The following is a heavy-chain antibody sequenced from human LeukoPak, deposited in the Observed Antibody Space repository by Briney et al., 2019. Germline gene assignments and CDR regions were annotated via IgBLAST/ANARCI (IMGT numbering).Heavy chain of an antibody. CDR1: GGSISSYY. Sequence: PSETLSLTCTVSGGSISSYYWSWIRQPPGKGLEWIGYIYYSGSTNYNPSLKRRVTISVDTSKNQFSLKLSSVTAADTAVYYCARHYSSSWYYFQHWGQGTLVTVST. CDR3: ARHYSSSWYYFQH. D-gene: IGHD6-13*01. J-gene: IGHJ1*01. CDR2: IYYSGST. V-gene: IGHV4-59*08.